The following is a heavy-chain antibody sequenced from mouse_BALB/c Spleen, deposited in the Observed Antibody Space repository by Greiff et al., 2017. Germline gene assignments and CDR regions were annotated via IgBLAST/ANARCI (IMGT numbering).Heavy chain of an antibody. CDR1: GYSFTSYW. J-gene: IGHJ3*01. CDR2: IYPGNSDT. CDR3: TGTARARGWFAY. Sequence: EVHLVESGTVLARPGASVKMSCKASGYSFTSYWMHWVKQRPGQGLEWIGAIYPGNSDTSYNQKFKGKAKLTAVTSASTAYMELSSLTNEDSAVYYCTGTARARGWFAYWGQGTLVTVSA. V-gene: IGHV1-5*01. D-gene: IGHD3-1*01.